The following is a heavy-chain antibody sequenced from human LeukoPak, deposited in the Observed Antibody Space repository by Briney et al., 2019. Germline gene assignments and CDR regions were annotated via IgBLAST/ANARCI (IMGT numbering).Heavy chain of an antibody. V-gene: IGHV3-49*04. Sequence: SLTLSCAASGCILDDYCMSWVRQPPGKGLEWIGLIRSAGYAETNECPASVGGRFTIPRDDSKSIAYLQMNRMKPEGRAVYYCTRVRIHVLVTGNPLFDNWSQGTLVSVSS. CDR3: TRVRIHVLVTGNPLFDN. CDR2: IRSAGYAETN. CDR1: GCILDDYC. J-gene: IGHJ4*02. D-gene: IGHD2-21*02.